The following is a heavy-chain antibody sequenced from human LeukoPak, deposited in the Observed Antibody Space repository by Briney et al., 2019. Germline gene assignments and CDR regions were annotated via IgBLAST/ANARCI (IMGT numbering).Heavy chain of an antibody. CDR3: AKGPKYCSSTSCYKFDY. V-gene: IGHV3-30*02. Sequence: TGRSLRLSCAASGFTFSSYGMHWVRQAPGKGLEWVAFIRYDGSNKYYADSVKGRFTISRDNSKNTLYLQMNSLRAEDTAVYYCAKGPKYCSSTSCYKFDYWGQGTLVTVSS. CDR1: GFTFSSYG. J-gene: IGHJ4*02. D-gene: IGHD2-2*02. CDR2: IRYDGSNK.